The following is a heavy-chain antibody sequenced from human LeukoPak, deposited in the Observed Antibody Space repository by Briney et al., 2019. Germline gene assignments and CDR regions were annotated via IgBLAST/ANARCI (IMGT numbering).Heavy chain of an antibody. D-gene: IGHD6-19*01. J-gene: IGHJ3*01. CDR1: GYTFTSYG. Sequence: ASVKVSFKASGYTFTSYGISWVRQAPGQGLEWMGWISAYNGNTNYAQKLQGRVTMTTDTSTSTAYMELRSLRSDDTAVYYCARVMAVAADSDAFDFWGQGTMVTVSS. V-gene: IGHV1-18*01. CDR2: ISAYNGNT. CDR3: ARVMAVAADSDAFDF.